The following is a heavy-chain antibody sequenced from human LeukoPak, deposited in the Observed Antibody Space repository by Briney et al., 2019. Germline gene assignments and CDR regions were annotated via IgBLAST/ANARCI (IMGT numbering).Heavy chain of an antibody. CDR3: ARGTGLRFLEWPLEAFDI. Sequence: SVKVSCKASGGTFSSYAISWVRQAPGQGLEWMGGIIPIFGTANYAQKFQGRVTITTDESTSTAYMELSSLRSEDTAVYYCARGTGLRFLEWPLEAFDIWGQGTMVTVSS. CDR2: IIPIFGTA. J-gene: IGHJ3*02. CDR1: GGTFSSYA. V-gene: IGHV1-69*05. D-gene: IGHD3-3*01.